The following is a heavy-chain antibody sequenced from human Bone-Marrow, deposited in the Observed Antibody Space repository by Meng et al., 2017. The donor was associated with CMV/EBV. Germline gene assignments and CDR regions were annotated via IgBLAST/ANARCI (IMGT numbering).Heavy chain of an antibody. CDR3: ARDLKNCTNGVCWGYFDY. J-gene: IGHJ4*02. CDR1: GFTFSSYA. D-gene: IGHD2-8*01. CDR2: IYSGGSST. Sequence: GASLKISCAASGFTFSSYAMSWVRQAPGKGLEWVSVIYSGGSSTYYADSVKGRFTISRDNSKNTLYLQMNSLRAEDTAVYYCARDLKNCTNGVCWGYFDYWGQGTLVTVSS. V-gene: IGHV3-23*03.